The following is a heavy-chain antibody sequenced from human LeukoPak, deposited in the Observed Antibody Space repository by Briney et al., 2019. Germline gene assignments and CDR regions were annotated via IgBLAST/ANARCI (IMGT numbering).Heavy chain of an antibody. J-gene: IGHJ6*03. CDR2: MNPNSGNT. CDR3: ARGRRTPRLDIVVVVAALGILHEVKGYYMDV. Sequence: ASVKVSCKASGYTFTSYDINWVRQATGQGLEWMGWMNPNSGNTGYAQKFQGRVTMTRNTSISTAYMELSSLRSEDTAVYYCARGRRTPRLDIVVVVAALGILHEVKGYYMDVWGKGTTVTISS. D-gene: IGHD2-15*01. CDR1: GYTFTSYD. V-gene: IGHV1-8*01.